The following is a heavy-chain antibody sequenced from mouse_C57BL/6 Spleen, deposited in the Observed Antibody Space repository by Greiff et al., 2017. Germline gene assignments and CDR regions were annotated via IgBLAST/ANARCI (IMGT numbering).Heavy chain of an antibody. CDR1: GYTFTDYN. CDR2: INPNNGGT. CDR3: ARSPDYYGSSYEDWYFDV. V-gene: IGHV1-18*01. Sequence: EVQLQQSGPELVKPGASVKIPCKASGYTFTDYNMDWVKQSHGKSLEWIGDINPNNGGTIYNQKFKGKATLTVDKSSSTAYMELRSLTSEDTAVYYCARSPDYYGSSYEDWYFDVWGTGTTVTVSS. J-gene: IGHJ1*03. D-gene: IGHD1-1*01.